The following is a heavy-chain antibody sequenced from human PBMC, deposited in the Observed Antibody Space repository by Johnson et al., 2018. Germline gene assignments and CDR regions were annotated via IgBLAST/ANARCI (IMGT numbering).Heavy chain of an antibody. CDR2: TSYDASEK. CDR1: GFAFKTYG. D-gene: IGHD5-24*01. V-gene: IGHV3-30*18. CDR3: AKVFGDGYTIEH. Sequence: QVQLVQSGGGLVQPGGSLRLSCAASGFAFKTYGMHWVRQAPGKGLEWVAVTSYDASEKYYADSVEGRFAISRDNSKNTLYLQMTSLRTEGTAGYYCAKVFGDGYTIEHWGHGTLVTVSS. J-gene: IGHJ1*01.